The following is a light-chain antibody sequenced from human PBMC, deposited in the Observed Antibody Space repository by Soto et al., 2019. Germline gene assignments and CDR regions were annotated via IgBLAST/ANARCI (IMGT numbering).Light chain of an antibody. J-gene: IGLJ2*01. V-gene: IGLV2-23*01. CDR3: CSYAGSSTVV. CDR1: SSDVGSYNL. Sequence: QSALTQPASVSGSPGQSITISCTGTSSDVGSYNLVSWYQQHPGKAPKLMSYEGSKRPSGVSNRFSGSKSGNTASLTISGLQAEDEADDYCCSYAGSSTVVVGGGTKLTVL. CDR2: EGS.